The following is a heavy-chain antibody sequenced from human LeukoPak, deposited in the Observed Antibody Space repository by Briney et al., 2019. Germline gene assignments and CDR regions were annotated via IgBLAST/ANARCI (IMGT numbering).Heavy chain of an antibody. V-gene: IGHV3-21*04. J-gene: IGHJ4*02. D-gene: IGHD4/OR15-4a*01. CDR1: GFTFTAYT. CDR3: ARRAGAYSHPYDY. CDR2: ISGSTTDI. Sequence: PGGSLRLSCAASGFTFTAYTINWVRQAPGKGLEWVSYISGSTTDIYYADSVKGRFTISRDNAKRSVYLQMNSLRAEDTAVYYCARRAGAYSHPYDYWGQGTLVTVSS.